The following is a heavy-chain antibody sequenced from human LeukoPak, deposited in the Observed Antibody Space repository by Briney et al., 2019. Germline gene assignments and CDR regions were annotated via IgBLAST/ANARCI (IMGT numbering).Heavy chain of an antibody. D-gene: IGHD3-22*01. Sequence: KTSETLSLTCTVSGVSVSSGNYYWSWIRQPPGKGLEWIGFIYCSRSTNYNPSLKSRVTISVDTSKNQFSLKLSSVTAADTAVYYCARDPSGYFNYWGQGTLATVSS. CDR3: ARDPSGYFNY. J-gene: IGHJ4*02. V-gene: IGHV4-61*01. CDR2: IYCSRST. CDR1: GVSVSSGNYY.